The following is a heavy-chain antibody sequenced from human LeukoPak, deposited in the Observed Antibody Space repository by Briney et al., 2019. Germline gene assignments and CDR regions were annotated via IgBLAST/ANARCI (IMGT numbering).Heavy chain of an antibody. CDR2: IRYDGSNK. Sequence: PGGSLRLSCAASGFTFSSYGMHWVRQAPGKGLEWVAFIRYDGSNKYYADSVKGRFTISRDNSKNTLYLQMNSLRAEDTAVYYCARDSESVAGIHNWFDPWGQGTLVTVSS. CDR1: GFTFSSYG. V-gene: IGHV3-30*02. CDR3: ARDSESVAGIHNWFDP. J-gene: IGHJ5*02. D-gene: IGHD6-19*01.